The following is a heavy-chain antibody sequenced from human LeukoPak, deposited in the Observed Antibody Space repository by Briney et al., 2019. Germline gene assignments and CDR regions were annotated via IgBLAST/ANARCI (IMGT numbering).Heavy chain of an antibody. J-gene: IGHJ5*02. V-gene: IGHV1-24*01. CDR1: GYTLTELS. D-gene: IGHD6-6*01. Sequence: GASVKVSCKVSGYTLTELSMHWVRQAPGKGLAWMGGFDPEDGETIYAQKFQGRVTLTEDTSTDTAYMELSSLRSEDTAVYYCATVYRSSEGVNWFDPWGQGTLVTVSS. CDR2: FDPEDGET. CDR3: ATVYRSSEGVNWFDP.